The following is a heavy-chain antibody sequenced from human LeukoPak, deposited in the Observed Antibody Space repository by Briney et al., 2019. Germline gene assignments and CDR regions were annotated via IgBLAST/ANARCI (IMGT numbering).Heavy chain of an antibody. V-gene: IGHV4-39*07. Sequence: PSETLSLTCTVSNGSISGSPDYWAWIRQSPGRGLEWIGNIYYSGNTYYNPSLKSRVTISVDTSKNQFSLKLTSVTAADTALYYCARDRATMGRGVTGIDYWGQGTLVTVSS. CDR2: IYYSGNT. CDR1: NGSISGSPDY. J-gene: IGHJ4*02. D-gene: IGHD3-10*01. CDR3: ARDRATMGRGVTGIDY.